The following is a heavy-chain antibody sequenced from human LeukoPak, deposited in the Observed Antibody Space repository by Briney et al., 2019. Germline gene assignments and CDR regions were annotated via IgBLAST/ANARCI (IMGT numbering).Heavy chain of an antibody. V-gene: IGHV3-33*01. Sequence: GGSLRLSCAASGFTFSSYGMHWVRQAPGKGLEWVAVIWYDGSNKYYADSVKGRFTISRDNSKNTLYLQMNSLRAEDTAIYYCARRLGLSYFDYWGQGTLVTVSS. CDR2: IWYDGSNK. D-gene: IGHD3-16*02. CDR3: ARRLGLSYFDY. CDR1: GFTFSSYG. J-gene: IGHJ4*02.